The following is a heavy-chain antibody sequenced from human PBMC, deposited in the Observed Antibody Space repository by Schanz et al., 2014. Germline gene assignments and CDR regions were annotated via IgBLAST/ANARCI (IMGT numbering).Heavy chain of an antibody. J-gene: IGHJ4*02. CDR3: ARGRTFDY. CDR2: IIPILGIA. CDR1: GGTFSSYS. Sequence: QVHLVQSGAEVKKPGSSVKVSCKASGGTFSSYSISWVRQAPGQGLEWMGRIIPILGIANYAQKFQGRVTNTADKSTSTAYMELSSLRSDDTAVYYCARGRTFDYWGQGTLVTVSS. V-gene: IGHV1-69*02.